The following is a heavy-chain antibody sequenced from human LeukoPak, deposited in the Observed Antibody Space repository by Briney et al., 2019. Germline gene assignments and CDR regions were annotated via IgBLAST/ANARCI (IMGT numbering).Heavy chain of an antibody. D-gene: IGHD4-17*01. CDR2: INHSGST. J-gene: IGHJ6*02. CDR3: ARGRRRPFYGDLVLDYYGMDV. CDR1: GGSFSGYY. Sequence: SETLFLTCAVYGGSFSGYYWSWIRQPPGKGLEWIGEINHSGSTSYNPSLKSRVTISVDTSKNQFSLKLSSVTAADTAVYYCARGRRRPFYGDLVLDYYGMDVWGQGTTVTVSS. V-gene: IGHV4-34*01.